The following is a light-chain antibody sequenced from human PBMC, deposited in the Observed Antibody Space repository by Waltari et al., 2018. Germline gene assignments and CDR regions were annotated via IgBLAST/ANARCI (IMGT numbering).Light chain of an antibody. J-gene: IGKJ2*01. Sequence: EIVMTQSPATLSVSPGEGATLSCRASQSVTSLAWYQQKPGQAPRLLIYGASTRATGIPARFSGSGSGTEFTLTISRLQSEELAVYYCQQYNKGLDTFGQGTKLEIK. CDR3: QQYNKGLDT. CDR1: QSVTS. CDR2: GAS. V-gene: IGKV3-15*01.